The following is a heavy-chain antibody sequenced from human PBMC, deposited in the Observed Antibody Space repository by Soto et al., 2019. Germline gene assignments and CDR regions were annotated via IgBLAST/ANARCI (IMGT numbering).Heavy chain of an antibody. CDR2: IYHSGST. CDR1: GGSISSGGYS. CDR3: ATYRYSFAAAVPNNYFDY. J-gene: IGHJ4*02. Sequence: QLQLQESGSGLVKPSQTLSLTCAVSGGSISSGGYSWSWIRQPPGKGLEWIGYIYHSGSTYYNPSLKSRVTISVDMSKNQFSLKLSSVTAADTAVYYCATYRYSFAAAVPNNYFDYWGQGTLVTVSS. D-gene: IGHD6-13*01. V-gene: IGHV4-30-2*01.